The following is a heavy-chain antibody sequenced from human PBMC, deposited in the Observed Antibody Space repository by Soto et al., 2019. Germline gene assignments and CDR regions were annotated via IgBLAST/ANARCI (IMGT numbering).Heavy chain of an antibody. CDR1: GGSISSGDYY. Sequence: QVQLQESGPGLVKPSQTLSLTCTVSGGSISSGDYYWSWIRQPPGKGLEWIGYIYYSGSTYYNPSLKSRVTISVDTSKNQFSLKLSSVTAADTAVYYCARVLVNAAAGVYFDYWGQGTLVTVSS. J-gene: IGHJ4*02. V-gene: IGHV4-30-4*01. CDR2: IYYSGST. D-gene: IGHD6-13*01. CDR3: ARVLVNAAAGVYFDY.